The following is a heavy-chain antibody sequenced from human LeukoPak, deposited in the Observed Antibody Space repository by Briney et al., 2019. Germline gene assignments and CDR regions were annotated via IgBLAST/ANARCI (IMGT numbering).Heavy chain of an antibody. CDR1: GFTFSSYA. D-gene: IGHD2-15*01. CDR3: ARGPTPMAAKGAFDI. CDR2: ISYDGSNK. V-gene: IGHV3-30-3*01. Sequence: GGSLRLSCAASGFTFSSYAMHWVRQAPGKGLEWVAVISYDGSNKYYADSMKGRFTISRDNSKNTLYLQMNSLRAEDTAVYYCARGPTPMAAKGAFDIWGQGTMVTVSS. J-gene: IGHJ3*02.